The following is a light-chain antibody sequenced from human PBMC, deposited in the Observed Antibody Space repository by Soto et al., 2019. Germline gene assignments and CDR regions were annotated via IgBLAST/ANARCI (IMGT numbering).Light chain of an antibody. V-gene: IGKV3-20*01. CDR3: QQYGSSPPRT. J-gene: IGKJ1*01. CDR2: GAS. Sequence: EIVLTQSPGILSLSPGERATLSCRARQSVSNDFLAWYQQKPGQAPRLLIYGASTRATDVPDRFSGSGSGADFTLSISRLEPEDFAVYYCQQYGSSPPRTFGQGTKVDI. CDR1: QSVSNDF.